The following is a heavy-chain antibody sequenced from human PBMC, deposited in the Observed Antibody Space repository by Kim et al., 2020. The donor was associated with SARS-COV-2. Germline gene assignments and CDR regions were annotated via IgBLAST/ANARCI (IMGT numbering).Heavy chain of an antibody. V-gene: IGHV4-39*01. Sequence: SETLSLTCTVSGGSISSSSYYWGWIRQPPGKGLEWIGSIYYSGSTYYNPSLKSRVTISVDTSKNQFSLKRSSVTAADTAVYYCARLRGSSQYYFDYWGQGTLVTVSS. CDR3: ARLRGSSQYYFDY. J-gene: IGHJ4*02. CDR2: IYYSGST. D-gene: IGHD1-26*01. CDR1: GGSISSSSYY.